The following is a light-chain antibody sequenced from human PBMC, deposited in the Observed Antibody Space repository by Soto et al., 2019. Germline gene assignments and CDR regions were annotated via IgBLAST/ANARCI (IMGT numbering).Light chain of an antibody. V-gene: IGKV1-5*01. CDR2: ATD. J-gene: IGKJ1*01. CDR1: QSVSNY. CDR3: QQYNSYSVT. Sequence: DIQMTQSPSSRSASVGDRVTITCRASQSVSNYLNWYQQQSGKAPKLLIYATDTLQSGVPSRFSGSGSGTEFTLTISSPQPDDFATYYCQQYNSYSVTFGQGTKVDIK.